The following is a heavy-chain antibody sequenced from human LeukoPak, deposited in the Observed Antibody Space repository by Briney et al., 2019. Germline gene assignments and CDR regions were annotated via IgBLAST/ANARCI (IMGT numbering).Heavy chain of an antibody. D-gene: IGHD3-3*01. Sequence: GGSLRLSCAASGFTFRDYNMNWVRQAPGKGLEWVSYITDSGSTIHYADSVNGRFTISRDNAKNSLYLQMNSLRVEDRAVYYCARATSWNGYSWFDPWGQGTLVTVSS. J-gene: IGHJ5*02. CDR3: ARATSWNGYSWFDP. V-gene: IGHV3-11*01. CDR2: ITDSGSTI. CDR1: GFTFRDYN.